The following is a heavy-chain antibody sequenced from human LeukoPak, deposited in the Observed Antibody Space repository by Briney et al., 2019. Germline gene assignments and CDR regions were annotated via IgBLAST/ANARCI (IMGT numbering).Heavy chain of an antibody. CDR3: ARDVTNWNDPPYFDY. CDR1: GFTFSSYA. V-gene: IGHV3-30-3*01. D-gene: IGHD1-1*01. J-gene: IGHJ4*02. CDR2: ISYDGSNK. Sequence: GRSLRLSCAASGFTFSSYAMHWVRQAPGKGLEWVAVISYDGSNKYYADSVKGRFTISRDNAKNSLYLQMNSLRAEDTAVYYCARDVTNWNDPPYFDYWGQGTLVTVSS.